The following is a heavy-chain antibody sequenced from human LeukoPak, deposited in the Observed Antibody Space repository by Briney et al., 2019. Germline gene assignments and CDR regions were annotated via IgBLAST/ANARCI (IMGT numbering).Heavy chain of an antibody. CDR1: AFSFSNYA. V-gene: IGHV3-30*04. Sequence: GGSLRLSCAASAFSFSNYAIHWVRQAPGKGLEWVAVISYDGTNKYYADSVKGRFTMSRDNSKNTLYLQMNSLRAEDTAVYYCARDTYYYGSGSSYSHYYYYMDVWGKGTTVTVSS. CDR2: ISYDGTNK. J-gene: IGHJ6*03. CDR3: ARDTYYYGSGSSYSHYYYYMDV. D-gene: IGHD3-10*01.